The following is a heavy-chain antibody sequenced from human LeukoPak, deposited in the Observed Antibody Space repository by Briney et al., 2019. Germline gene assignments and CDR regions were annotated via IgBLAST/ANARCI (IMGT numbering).Heavy chain of an antibody. J-gene: IGHJ4*02. CDR1: GGSFSGYY. CDR3: ARVPRGYYFDY. Sequence: SGTLSLTCAVYGGSFSGYYWSWIRQPPGKGLEWIGEINHSGSTNYNPSLKSRVTISVDTSKNQVSLKLSSVTAADTAVYYCARVPRGYYFDYWGQGTLVTVSS. V-gene: IGHV4-34*01. D-gene: IGHD1-26*01. CDR2: INHSGST.